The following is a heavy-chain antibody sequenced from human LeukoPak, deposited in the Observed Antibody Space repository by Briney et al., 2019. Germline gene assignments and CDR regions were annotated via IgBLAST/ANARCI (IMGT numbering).Heavy chain of an antibody. Sequence: GGSLRLSCAASGFTFSSHAMSWVRQAPGKGLEWVSSISGSGGSTYHADSVKGRFTISRDNSKNTLHLQMNSLRAEDTAVYYCAAGYYDSSGYNYWGQGTLVTVSS. V-gene: IGHV3-23*01. CDR1: GFTFSSHA. CDR3: AAGYYDSSGYNY. J-gene: IGHJ4*02. CDR2: ISGSGGST. D-gene: IGHD3-22*01.